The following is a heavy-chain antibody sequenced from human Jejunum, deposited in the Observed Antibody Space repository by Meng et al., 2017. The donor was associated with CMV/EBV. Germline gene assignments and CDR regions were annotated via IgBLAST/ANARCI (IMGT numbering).Heavy chain of an antibody. CDR3: ARGSYLDWLCEPYFDP. V-gene: IGHV4-59*01. J-gene: IGHJ5*02. Sequence: SGFSISNYFSGWLRRPPGKGLGWIGYIYYSGATYYSPTLRSRATISVATSKNQFSLKLTSVTAADTASYYCARGSYLDWLCEPYFDPWGQGILVTVSS. D-gene: IGHD3-9*01. CDR1: GFSISNYF. CDR2: IYYSGAT.